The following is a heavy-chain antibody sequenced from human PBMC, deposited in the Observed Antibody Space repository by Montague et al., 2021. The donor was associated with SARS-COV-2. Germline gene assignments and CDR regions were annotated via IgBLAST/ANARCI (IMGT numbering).Heavy chain of an antibody. CDR3: GRVFAPAGTFDF. Sequence: CAISGDSVSTNNTTWNWVRQSPSGDLEWLGRPYFRSKWYNDYAVSVKSRITINPDTSKNQFSLQLKSVTPKDTAIYFCGRVFAPAGTFDFWGQGTLVTVSS. D-gene: IGHD6-13*01. J-gene: IGHJ4*02. V-gene: IGHV6-1*01. CDR1: GDSVSTNNTT. CDR2: PYFRSKWYN.